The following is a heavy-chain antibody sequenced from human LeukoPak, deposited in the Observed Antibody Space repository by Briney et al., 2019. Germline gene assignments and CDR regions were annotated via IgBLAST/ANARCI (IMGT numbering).Heavy chain of an antibody. J-gene: IGHJ4*02. D-gene: IGHD1-26*01. Sequence: GESLKISCKAFGYSFITSWIGCVRQMPGKGLEWMGIIYPSDSDTRYSSSFQGQVTMSVDKSTSTDYLQWSSLKPSDTAMYYCERRNLGGPDYWGQGTLVSVS. CDR1: GYSFITSW. V-gene: IGHV5-51*01. CDR2: IYPSDSDT. CDR3: ERRNLGGPDY.